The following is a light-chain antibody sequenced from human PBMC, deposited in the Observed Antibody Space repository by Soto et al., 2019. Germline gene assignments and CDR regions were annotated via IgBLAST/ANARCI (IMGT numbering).Light chain of an antibody. CDR2: GAS. CDR1: QSIGSD. J-gene: IGKJ2*01. V-gene: IGKV3-15*01. CDR3: HQYNNWPPA. Sequence: EVVMRQSPATLSVSPGERATLSCWTSQSIGSDLAWYQQRPGQAPRLLIYGASTRAIGIPARFSASGSRTEFTLTISNLQSEDFAVYYCHQYNNWPPAFGQGTKVDIK.